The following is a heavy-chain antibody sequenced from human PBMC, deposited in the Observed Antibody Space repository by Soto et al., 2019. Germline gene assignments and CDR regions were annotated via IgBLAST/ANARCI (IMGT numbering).Heavy chain of an antibody. CDR3: ASLKGDFIA. Sequence: QVQLVESGGGVVQPGRSLRLSCAASGFAFSHYGMHGVRQVPGKGLELVAVIWYDGSDKDYSDSVKGRFTISRDNSKNTLFLQMDSLRAEDTAVYYCASLKGDFIAWCQGTLVSVSS. V-gene: IGHV3-33*01. D-gene: IGHD3-3*01. CDR2: IWYDGSDK. J-gene: IGHJ4*02. CDR1: GFAFSHYG.